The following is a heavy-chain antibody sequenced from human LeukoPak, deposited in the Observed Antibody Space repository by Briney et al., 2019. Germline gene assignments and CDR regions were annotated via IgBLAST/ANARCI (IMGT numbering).Heavy chain of an antibody. CDR2: IYYSGST. Sequence: PSETLSLTCSVSGYSISSGYYWGWIRQPPGKGLEWIGSIYYSGSTYYNPSLKSRVTISVDTSKNQFSLKLSSVTAADTAVYYCARGGAAAATAGYFQHWGQGTLVTVSS. CDR1: GYSISSGYY. CDR3: ARGGAAAATAGYFQH. J-gene: IGHJ1*01. V-gene: IGHV4-38-2*02. D-gene: IGHD6-13*01.